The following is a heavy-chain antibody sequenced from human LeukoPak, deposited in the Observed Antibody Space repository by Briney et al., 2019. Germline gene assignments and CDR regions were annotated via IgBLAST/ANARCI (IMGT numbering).Heavy chain of an antibody. CDR2: INPNSGGT. Sequence: ASVTVSCKASGYTFTGYYMHWVRQAPGQGLEWMGWINPNSGGTNYAQKLQGRVTMTTDTSTSTAYMELRSLRSDDTAVYYCARDRNRSSGSEFDYWGQGTLVTVSS. CDR3: ARDRNRSSGSEFDY. CDR1: GYTFTGYY. J-gene: IGHJ4*02. V-gene: IGHV1-2*02. D-gene: IGHD6-19*01.